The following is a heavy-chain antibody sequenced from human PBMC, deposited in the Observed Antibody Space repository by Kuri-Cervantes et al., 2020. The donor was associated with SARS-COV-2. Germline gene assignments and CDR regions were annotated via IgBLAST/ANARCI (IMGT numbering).Heavy chain of an antibody. Sequence: GSLRLSCTVSGGSISSSSYYWGWIRQPPGKGLEWIGSIYYSGSTYYNPSLKSRVTISVDTSKNQFSLKLSSVTAADTAVYYCARLSFAYSGSYFRKDYYFDYWGQGTLVSVSS. CDR1: GGSISSSSYY. CDR3: ARLSFAYSGSYFRKDYYFDY. D-gene: IGHD1-26*01. J-gene: IGHJ4*02. CDR2: IYYSGST. V-gene: IGHV4-39*01.